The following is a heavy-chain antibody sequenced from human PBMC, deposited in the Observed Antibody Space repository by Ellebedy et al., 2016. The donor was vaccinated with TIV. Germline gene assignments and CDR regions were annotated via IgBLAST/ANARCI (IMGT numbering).Heavy chain of an antibody. CDR3: ARLPHY. CDR2: IDYSGIP. CDR1: VGSFSGYY. J-gene: IGHJ4*02. Sequence: MPSETLSLTCAVSVGSFSGYYWSWIRQPPGKGLEWIGYIDYSGIPNYNPSLESRVTISVDTSKNQFSLKVSSVTAADTAVYYCARLPHYWGQGTLVTVSS. V-gene: IGHV4-59*01.